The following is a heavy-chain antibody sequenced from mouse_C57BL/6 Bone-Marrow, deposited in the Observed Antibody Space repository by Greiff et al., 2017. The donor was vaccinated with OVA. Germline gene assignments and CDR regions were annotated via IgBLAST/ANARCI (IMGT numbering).Heavy chain of an antibody. CDR2: IYPSDSET. Sequence: QVHLQQPGAELVTPGSSVKLSCKASGYTFTSSWMHWVKQRPGPGLDWIGNIYPSDSETHYNQKFKDKATLTVDKSSSTAYMQLSSLTSEDYAVYYCAFTTVDYWGQGTTLTVSS. CDR1: GYTFTSSW. J-gene: IGHJ2*01. CDR3: AFTTVDY. D-gene: IGHD1-1*01. V-gene: IGHV1-61*01.